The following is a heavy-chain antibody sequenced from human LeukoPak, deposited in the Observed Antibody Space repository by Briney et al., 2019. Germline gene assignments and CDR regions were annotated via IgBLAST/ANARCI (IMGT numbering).Heavy chain of an antibody. CDR3: AREISTGLDV. J-gene: IGHJ6*02. CDR2: ISSSGSTI. V-gene: IGHV3-48*03. CDR1: GFTFSSYE. D-gene: IGHD3-9*01. Sequence: PGGSLRLSCAASGFTFSSYEMNWVRQAPGKGLEWVSYISSSGSTIYYADSVKGRFTISRDNSKDTLSLQMNSLRAEDTAVYYCAREISTGLDVWGQGTTVTVSS.